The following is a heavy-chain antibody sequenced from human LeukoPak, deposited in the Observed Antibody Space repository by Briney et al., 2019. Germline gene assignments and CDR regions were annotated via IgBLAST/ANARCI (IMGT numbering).Heavy chain of an antibody. CDR2: IIPIFGTA. J-gene: IGHJ4*02. CDR3: ARAEGWGLLKPPRY. D-gene: IGHD1-26*01. V-gene: IGHV1-69*05. CDR1: GGTFSSYA. Sequence: GASVKVSCKAPGGTFSSYAISWVRQAPGQGLEWMGGIIPIFGTANYAQKFQGRVTITTDESTSTAYMELSSLRSEDTAVYYCARAEGWGLLKPPRYWGQGTLVTVSS.